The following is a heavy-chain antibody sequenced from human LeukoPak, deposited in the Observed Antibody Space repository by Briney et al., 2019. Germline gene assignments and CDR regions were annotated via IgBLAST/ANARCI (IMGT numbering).Heavy chain of an antibody. V-gene: IGHV3-74*01. CDR3: ARYGFNYDRAFDY. Sequence: GGSLRLSCAASGFTFSSYWMHWVRQAPGKGLVWVSRINSDGSSTSYADSVKGRFTISRDNAKNTLYLQMNSLRAEDTAVYYSARYGFNYDRAFDYWGQGTLVTVSS. J-gene: IGHJ4*02. CDR1: GFTFSSYW. CDR2: INSDGSST. D-gene: IGHD3-22*01.